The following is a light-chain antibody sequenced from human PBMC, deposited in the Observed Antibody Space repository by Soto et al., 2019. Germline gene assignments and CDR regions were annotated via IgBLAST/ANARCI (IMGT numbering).Light chain of an antibody. CDR3: QQYGASPST. Sequence: EIMMTQSPATLSLSPGERATLPCRASQSVSGCLAWYQQKPGQAPRLLIYGASSRATGIPDRFGGSGSGTDFTLTISRLEPEDFAVYCCQQYGASPSTFGRGTKVDIK. J-gene: IGKJ1*01. CDR2: GAS. V-gene: IGKV3-20*01. CDR1: QSVSGC.